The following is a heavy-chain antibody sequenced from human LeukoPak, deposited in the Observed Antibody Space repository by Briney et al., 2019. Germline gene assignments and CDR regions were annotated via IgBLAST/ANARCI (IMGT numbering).Heavy chain of an antibody. CDR1: GGSFSGYY. Sequence: SETLSLTCAVYGGSFSGYYWSWIRQPPGMGLEWIGEINHSGSTNYNPSLKSRVTISVDTSKNQFSLKLSSVTAADTAVYYCARGGFRDTHFDYWGQGTLVTVSS. CDR2: INHSGST. V-gene: IGHV4-34*01. CDR3: ARGGFRDTHFDY. J-gene: IGHJ4*02. D-gene: IGHD3-10*01.